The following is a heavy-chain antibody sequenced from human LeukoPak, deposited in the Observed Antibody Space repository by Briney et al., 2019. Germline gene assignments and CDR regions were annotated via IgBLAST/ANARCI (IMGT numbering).Heavy chain of an antibody. V-gene: IGHV4-4*07. CDR1: GGSISSYY. J-gene: IGHJ6*04. CDR2: IYTSGST. CDR3: AREWSIAALDV. Sequence: SETLSLTCTVSGGSISSYYWSWIRQPAGKGLEWIGRIYTSGSTNYNPSLKSRVTISVDPSKNQFSLKLSSVTAADTAVYYCAREWSIAALDVWGKGTTVTVSS. D-gene: IGHD6-6*01.